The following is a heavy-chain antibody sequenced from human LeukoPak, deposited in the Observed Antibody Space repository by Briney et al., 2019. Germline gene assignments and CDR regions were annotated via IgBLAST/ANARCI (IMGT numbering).Heavy chain of an antibody. J-gene: IGHJ5*02. CDR2: ISSSSSTI. Sequence: GGSLRLSCAASGFTFSSYSMNWVRQAPGKGLEWVSYISSSSSTIYYADSVKGRFTISRDNSKNTLYLQMNSLRAEDTAVYYCARDKQRTYSSGWRRNWFDPWGQGTLVTVSS. V-gene: IGHV3-48*01. D-gene: IGHD6-19*01. CDR3: ARDKQRTYSSGWRRNWFDP. CDR1: GFTFSSYS.